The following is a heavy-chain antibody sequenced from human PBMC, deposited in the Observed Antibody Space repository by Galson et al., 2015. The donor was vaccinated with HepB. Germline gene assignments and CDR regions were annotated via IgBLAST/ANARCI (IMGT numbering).Heavy chain of an antibody. CDR3: ARGAGPRGFDY. V-gene: IGHV3-11*06. J-gene: IGHJ4*02. CDR2: ITSGGSYT. Sequence: SLRLSCAASGFTFSDFYISWIRQAPGKGLEWVSYITSGGSYTNYADSVRGRFSVSRDNAKNSLYLQMNSLRAEDTAVYYCARGAGPRGFDYWGQGTLVSVSS. CDR1: GFTFSDFY.